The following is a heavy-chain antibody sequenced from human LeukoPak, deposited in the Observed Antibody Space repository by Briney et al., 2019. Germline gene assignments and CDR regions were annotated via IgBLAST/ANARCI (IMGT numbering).Heavy chain of an antibody. V-gene: IGHV3-7*01. J-gene: IGHJ4*02. CDR1: GFTFSNAW. Sequence: PGGSLRLSCAASGFTFSNAWMSWVRQAPGKGLEWVATIKQDGSQKYYVDSVKGRFTISRDNAKNSLYLQMNSLRAEDTAVYYCARESRSVTSEVDFDYWGQGTLVTVSS. CDR2: IKQDGSQK. D-gene: IGHD4-17*01. CDR3: ARESRSVTSEVDFDY.